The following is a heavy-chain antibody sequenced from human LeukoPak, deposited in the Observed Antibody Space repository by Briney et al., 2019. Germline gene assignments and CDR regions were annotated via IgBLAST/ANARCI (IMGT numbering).Heavy chain of an antibody. CDR1: GFTFSDNA. Sequence: SGGSLRLSCAASGFTFSDNAMSWVRQAPGKGLEWISTISGSGSTTYYGDSVKGRFTISRDSSKNTLDLQMNSLRAEDTAVYSCAKKGSRTIATGGFDCWGQGTLVIVSS. CDR3: AKKGSRTIATGGFDC. CDR2: ISGSGSTT. V-gene: IGHV3-23*01. J-gene: IGHJ4*02. D-gene: IGHD6-13*01.